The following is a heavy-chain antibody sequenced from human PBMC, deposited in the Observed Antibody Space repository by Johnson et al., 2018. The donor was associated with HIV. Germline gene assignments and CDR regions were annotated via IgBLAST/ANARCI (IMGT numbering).Heavy chain of an antibody. CDR3: YGGYSSGWYSNAFDI. CDR2: IRSRAYGGTT. Sequence: VQLVESGGGLVQPGGSLRLSCTASGFTFGDYAMSWFRQAPVKGLEWVGFIRSRAYGGTTEYAASVKGRFTISRDDSKSIAYLQMNSLKNEDTAVYYCYGGYSSGWYSNAFDIWGQGTMVTVSS. D-gene: IGHD6-19*01. CDR1: GFTFGDYA. V-gene: IGHV3-49*03. J-gene: IGHJ3*02.